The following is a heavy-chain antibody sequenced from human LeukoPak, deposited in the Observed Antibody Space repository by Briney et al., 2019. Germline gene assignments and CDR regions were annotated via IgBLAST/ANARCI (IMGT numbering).Heavy chain of an antibody. CDR3: ARLWGPRSGGYYFDY. CDR2: IYYSGST. J-gene: IGHJ4*02. CDR1: GGSISSYY. Sequence: SETLSLTCTVSGGSISSYYWSWIRQPPGKGLEWIGNIYYSGSTNYNPSLKSRVTISVDTSKNQFSVKLSSVTAADTAVYYCARLWGPRSGGYYFDYWGQGTLVTVSS. D-gene: IGHD3-16*01. V-gene: IGHV4-59*08.